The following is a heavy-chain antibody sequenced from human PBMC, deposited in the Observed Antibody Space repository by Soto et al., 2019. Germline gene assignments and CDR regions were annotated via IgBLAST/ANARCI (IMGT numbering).Heavy chain of an antibody. CDR1: GRTFSCYA. J-gene: IGHJ3*02. V-gene: IGHV1-69*13. CDR3: ARAKGPNSNYGILTGYYNYAFDI. D-gene: IGHD3-9*01. CDR2: LFPIFGTA. Sequence: GASAKASCKAFGRTFSCYAISWVRPAPGQGLEWMGGLFPIFGTAKYAQKFQGRVTITADESRSTAYMERSSLRSEDTAVYYCARAKGPNSNYGILTGYYNYAFDIWGQGTIVTVSS.